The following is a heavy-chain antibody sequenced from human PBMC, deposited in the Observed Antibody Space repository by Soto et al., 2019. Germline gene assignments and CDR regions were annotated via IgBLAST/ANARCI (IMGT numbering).Heavy chain of an antibody. CDR3: TRVRSFNYLGQNIVTATMIE. D-gene: IGHD3-22*01. V-gene: IGHV3-49*03. J-gene: IGHJ4*02. Sequence: PGGSLRLSCTASGFTFGDYAMSWFRQAPGEGLEWVGFIRSKAYGGTTEYAASVKGRFTISRDDSKSIAYLQMNSLKTEDTAVYYCTRVRSFNYLGQNIVTATMIEWGQGTLVTVSS. CDR1: GFTFGDYA. CDR2: IRSKAYGGTT.